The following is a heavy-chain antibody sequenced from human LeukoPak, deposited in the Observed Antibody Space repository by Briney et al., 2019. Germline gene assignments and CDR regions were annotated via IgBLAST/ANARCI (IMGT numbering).Heavy chain of an antibody. CDR3: AKDRYKISARGAFDY. CDR1: GFTFSSYA. J-gene: IGHJ4*02. V-gene: IGHV3-23*01. Sequence: GGSLRLSCAASGFTFSSYAMSWVRQAPGEGLEWVSTISGSGASTYYADSVKGRFTISRDNSKNTLYLQMNSLRAEDTAVYYCAKDRYKISARGAFDYWGQGTLVTVSS. CDR2: ISGSGAST. D-gene: IGHD5-24*01.